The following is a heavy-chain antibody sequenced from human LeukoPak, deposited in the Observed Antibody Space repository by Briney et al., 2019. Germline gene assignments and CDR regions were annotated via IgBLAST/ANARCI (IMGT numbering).Heavy chain of an antibody. Sequence: ASVKVSCKASGYTFTSYAMNWVRQAPGQGLEWMGWINTNTGNPTYAQGFTGRFVFSLDTSVSTAYLQISSLKAEDTAVYYCARNYYGSVTYYYYGMDVWGQGTTVTVSS. CDR3: ARNYYGSVTYYYYGMDV. CDR2: INTNTGNP. CDR1: GYTFTSYA. J-gene: IGHJ6*02. D-gene: IGHD3-10*01. V-gene: IGHV7-4-1*02.